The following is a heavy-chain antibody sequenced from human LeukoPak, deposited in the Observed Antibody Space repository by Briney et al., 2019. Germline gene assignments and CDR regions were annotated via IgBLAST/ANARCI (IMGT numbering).Heavy chain of an antibody. D-gene: IGHD4-23*01. Sequence: SQTLSLTCAISGDSVSSNSAAWNWIRQSPSRGLEWLGRTYYRSKWYNDYAPSVKSRITINPDTSRNQFSLKLSSVTAADTAVYYCARWTVVVTPGDTNAFDIWGQGTMVTVSS. CDR3: ARWTVVVTPGDTNAFDI. CDR1: GDSVSSNSAA. CDR2: TYYRSKWYN. J-gene: IGHJ3*02. V-gene: IGHV6-1*01.